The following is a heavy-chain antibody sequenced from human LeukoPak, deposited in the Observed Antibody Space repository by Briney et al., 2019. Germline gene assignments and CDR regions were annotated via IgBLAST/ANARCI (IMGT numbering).Heavy chain of an antibody. CDR2: ISGSGGST. Sequence: PGGSLRLSCAASGLTFSSYAMSWVRQAPGKGLEWVSAISGSGGSTYYADSVKGRFTISRDNSKNPLYLQMDSLRAEDTAVYYCAKDRREMATIIGSNYFDYWGQGTLVTVSS. D-gene: IGHD5-24*01. CDR1: GLTFSSYA. J-gene: IGHJ4*02. CDR3: AKDRREMATIIGSNYFDY. V-gene: IGHV3-23*01.